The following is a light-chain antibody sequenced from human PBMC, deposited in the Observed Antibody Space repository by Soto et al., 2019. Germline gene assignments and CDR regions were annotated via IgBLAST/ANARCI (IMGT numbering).Light chain of an antibody. J-gene: IGKJ4*01. CDR2: GAS. V-gene: IGKV3-20*01. Sequence: ENVLTQSPGTLSLSPGERATLSCRASQSISSSYLAWYQQKPGQPPRHLIYGASNRATGIPDRFSGSGSGTDFTLTISRLEPEDFAVYYCQQYSGSPPLTFGGGTKVEIK. CDR3: QQYSGSPPLT. CDR1: QSISSSY.